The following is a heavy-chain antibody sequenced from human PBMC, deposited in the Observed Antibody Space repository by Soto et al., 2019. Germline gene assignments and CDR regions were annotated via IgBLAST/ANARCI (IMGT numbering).Heavy chain of an antibody. J-gene: IGHJ4*02. CDR2: IHRSRGT. CDR1: GGSINTDSW. V-gene: IGHV4-4*02. CDR3: ASREEARPF. D-gene: IGHD6-6*01. Sequence: QVQLQESGPGLVSPLGTLSLTCPVSGGSINTDSWWTWVRQPPGKGLEWIGEIHRSRGTNYNASLKSRVTISIDRSTNHFSLRLYSVTAADTAVYYCASREEARPFWGQGTLVTVSS.